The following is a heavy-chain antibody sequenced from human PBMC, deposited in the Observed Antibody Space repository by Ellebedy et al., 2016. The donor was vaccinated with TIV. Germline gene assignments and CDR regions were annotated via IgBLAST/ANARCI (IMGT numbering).Heavy chain of an antibody. CDR3: ARSGYEYYGMDV. J-gene: IGHJ6*02. Sequence: ASVKVSCXASGYTFPSYYMHCVRQAPGQGLEWMGIINPSGGSTSYAQKFQGRVTMTRDTSTSTVYMELSSLRSEDTAVYYCARSGYEYYGMDVWGQGTTVTVSS. CDR1: GYTFPSYY. V-gene: IGHV1-46*01. CDR2: INPSGGST. D-gene: IGHD5-12*01.